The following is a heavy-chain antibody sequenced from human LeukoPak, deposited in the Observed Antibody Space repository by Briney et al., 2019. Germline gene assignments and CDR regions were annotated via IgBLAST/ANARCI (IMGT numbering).Heavy chain of an antibody. Sequence: SETLSLTCTVYGGSISSYYWSWIRQPPGKGLEWIGYIYTSGSTNYNPSLKSRVTISVDTSKNQFSLKLSSVTAADTAVYYCARTLYYYYYMDVWGKGTTVTVSS. V-gene: IGHV4-4*09. CDR1: GGSISSYY. CDR2: IYTSGST. D-gene: IGHD2/OR15-2a*01. CDR3: ARTLYYYYYMDV. J-gene: IGHJ6*03.